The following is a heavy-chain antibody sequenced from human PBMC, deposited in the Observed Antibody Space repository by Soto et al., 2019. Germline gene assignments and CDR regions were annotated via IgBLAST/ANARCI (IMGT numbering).Heavy chain of an antibody. V-gene: IGHV3-23*01. D-gene: IGHD6-19*01. Sequence: DVHLLESGGGLVPPGGSLRLSCAASGFSFSRYAMIWVRQAPGKGQEWVSGITGSGGTIEYAASVKGRFTISRDNSKNTVDLKMKSLRAEDTAMYYCAKDDGARDGLWLVAVWGQGILGTVS. CDR1: GFSFSRYA. J-gene: IGHJ1*01. CDR2: ITGSGGTI. CDR3: AKDDGARDGLWLVAV.